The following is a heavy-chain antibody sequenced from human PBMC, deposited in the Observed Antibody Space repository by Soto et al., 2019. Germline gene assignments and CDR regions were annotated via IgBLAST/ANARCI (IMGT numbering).Heavy chain of an antibody. D-gene: IGHD4-17*01. CDR3: ARRYGDAFDF. CDR1: GGSISSYY. J-gene: IGHJ4*02. V-gene: IGHV4-59*08. Sequence: SLTCTVSGGSISSYYWSWIRQPPGKGLEWIGYIYYSGSTYYNPSLKSRVTISVDTSKNQFSLKLSSVTAADTAVYYCARRYGDAFDFWGQGTLVTVSS. CDR2: IYYSGST.